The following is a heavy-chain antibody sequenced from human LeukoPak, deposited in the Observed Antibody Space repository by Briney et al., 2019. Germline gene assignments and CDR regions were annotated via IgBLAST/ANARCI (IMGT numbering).Heavy chain of an antibody. CDR3: AKAPVTSCRGAFCYPLDS. Sequence: PGGSLRLSCAASGFTLNNYEMNWVRQAPGKGLEWVSAISSSDDGTYHAGSVRGRFTISRDSSKNTLYLQMNNLRTEDAAIYYCAKAPVTSCRGAFCYPLDSWGQGTLVTVSS. D-gene: IGHD2-15*01. CDR2: ISSSDDGT. CDR1: GFTLNNYE. J-gene: IGHJ4*02. V-gene: IGHV3-23*01.